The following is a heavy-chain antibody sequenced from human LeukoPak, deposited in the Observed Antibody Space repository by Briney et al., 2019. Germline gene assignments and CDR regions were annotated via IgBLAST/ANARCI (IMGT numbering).Heavy chain of an antibody. CDR3: ARDESSGSYYFDY. CDR1: GYTLSSYG. CDR2: ISVYNGNT. Sequence: ASVKVSFKASGYTLSSYGISWVRQAPGQGLEWMAWISVYNGNTKYAQKVQGRVTMTTDTSTSTAYMELRSLRSDDTAVYYCARDESSGSYYFDYWGQGTLVTVSS. J-gene: IGHJ4*02. D-gene: IGHD1-26*01. V-gene: IGHV1-18*01.